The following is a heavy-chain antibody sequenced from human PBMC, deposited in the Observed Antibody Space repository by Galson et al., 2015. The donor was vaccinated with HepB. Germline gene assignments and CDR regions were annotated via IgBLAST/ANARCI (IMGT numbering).Heavy chain of an antibody. V-gene: IGHV3-21*01. J-gene: IGHJ6*03. CDR2: ISSSSSYI. D-gene: IGHD4-17*01. CDR3: ASPYGYYYYMDV. Sequence: SLRLSCAASGLTFSSYSMNWVRQAPGKGLEWVSSISSSSSYIYYADSVKGRFTISRDNAKNSLYLQMNSLRAEDTAVYYCASPYGYYYYMDVWGKGTTVTVSS. CDR1: GLTFSSYS.